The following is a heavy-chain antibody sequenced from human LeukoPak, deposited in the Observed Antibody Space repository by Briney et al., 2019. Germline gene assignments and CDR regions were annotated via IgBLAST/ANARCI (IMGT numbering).Heavy chain of an antibody. D-gene: IGHD3-3*01. CDR1: GYTFTGYY. CDR2: INPNSGGT. CDR3: ATSSYDFWSGTPRSPDY. Sequence: GASVKVSCKASGYTFTGYYMHWVRQAPGQGLEWMGWINPNSGGTNYAQKSQRRVTMTRDTSISTAYMELSRLRSDDTAVYYCATSSYDFWSGTPRSPDYWGQGTLVTVSS. J-gene: IGHJ4*02. V-gene: IGHV1-2*02.